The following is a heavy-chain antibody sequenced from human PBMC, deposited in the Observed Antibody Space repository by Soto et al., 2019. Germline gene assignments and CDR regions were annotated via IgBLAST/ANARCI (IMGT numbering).Heavy chain of an antibody. D-gene: IGHD2-2*01. V-gene: IGHV1-69*13. CDR3: ARQGSGTRTGPFEI. CDR2: IIPIFGTA. CDR1: GGTFSSYA. J-gene: IGHJ3*02. Sequence: SLKVSCKASGGTFSSYAISWVRQAPGQGLEWMVGIIPIFGTANYAQKFQGRVTITADESTSTAYMELSSLRSEDTAVYYCARQGSGTRTGPFEISGQGKMVSV.